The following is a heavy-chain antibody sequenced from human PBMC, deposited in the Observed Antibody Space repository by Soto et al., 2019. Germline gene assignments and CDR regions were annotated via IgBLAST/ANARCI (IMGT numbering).Heavy chain of an antibody. V-gene: IGHV3-23*01. D-gene: IGHD2-15*01. CDR2: ISGSGGST. Sequence: GGSLRLSCAASGFTFSSYAMSWVRQAPGKGLEWVSAISGSGGSTYYADSVKGRFTISRDNSKNTLYLQMNSLRAEETAVYYCEKDFGRGEYYYYGMDVWGQGTTVTVSS. J-gene: IGHJ6*02. CDR1: GFTFSSYA. CDR3: EKDFGRGEYYYYGMDV.